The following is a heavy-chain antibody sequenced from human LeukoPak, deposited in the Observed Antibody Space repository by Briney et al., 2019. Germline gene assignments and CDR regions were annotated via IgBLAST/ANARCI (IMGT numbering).Heavy chain of an antibody. J-gene: IGHJ4*02. V-gene: IGHV1-2*02. D-gene: IGHD5-18*01. CDR2: INPNSGGT. CDR3: ARDPPRGYGYGGRREYYFDY. Sequence: GASVKVSCKASGYTFTGYYMHWVRQAPGQGLEWMGWINPNSGGTNYAQKFQGRVTMTRDTSISTAYMELSRLRSDDTAVYYCARDPPRGYGYGGRREYYFDYWGQGTLVTVSS. CDR1: GYTFTGYY.